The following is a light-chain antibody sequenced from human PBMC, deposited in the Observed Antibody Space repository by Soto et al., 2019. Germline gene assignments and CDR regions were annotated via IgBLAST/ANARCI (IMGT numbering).Light chain of an antibody. Sequence: DIQMTQFPSTLSASVGDRVTITCRASQTIRSDLAWYQQKPGKVPKLLIYRMSTLESGVPSRFSGSGSGTEFTLTIGSLQPDDFAIYYCQQYDDHSFTFGQGTKLEIK. CDR1: QTIRSD. CDR3: QQYDDHSFT. V-gene: IGKV1-5*03. CDR2: RMS. J-gene: IGKJ2*01.